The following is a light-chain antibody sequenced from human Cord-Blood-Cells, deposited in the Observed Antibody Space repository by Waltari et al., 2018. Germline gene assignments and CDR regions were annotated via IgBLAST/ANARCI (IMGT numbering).Light chain of an antibody. J-gene: IGKJ2*01. Sequence: DIQMTQSPSSLSASVGDRLPIPCRASQSISSYLNWYQQKPGKAPKRLIYAASSLQSGVPSRFSGSGSGTDFTLTISSLQPEDFATYYCQQSYSTPYTFGQGTKLEIK. CDR2: AAS. CDR1: QSISSY. V-gene: IGKV1-39*01. CDR3: QQSYSTPYT.